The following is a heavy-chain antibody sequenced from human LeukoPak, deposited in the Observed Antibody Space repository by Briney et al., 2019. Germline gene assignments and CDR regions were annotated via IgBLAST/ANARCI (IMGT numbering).Heavy chain of an antibody. Sequence: GGSLRLSCAASGFTFSSYGMHWVRQAPGKGLEWVAVMSYDGSNKYYADSVKGRFTISRDNSKNTLYLQMNSLRAEDTAVYYCAKDYLYYSGSGSYSKPPDYWGQGTLVTVSS. CDR2: MSYDGSNK. J-gene: IGHJ4*02. D-gene: IGHD3-10*01. V-gene: IGHV3-30*18. CDR3: AKDYLYYSGSGSYSKPPDY. CDR1: GFTFSSYG.